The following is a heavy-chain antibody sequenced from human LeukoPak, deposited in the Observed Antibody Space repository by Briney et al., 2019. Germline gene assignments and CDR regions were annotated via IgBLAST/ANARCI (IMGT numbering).Heavy chain of an antibody. V-gene: IGHV3-30*04. CDR1: GFTFGSYA. CDR3: ARDPSPLGYCSGGSCPGIDY. J-gene: IGHJ4*02. D-gene: IGHD2-15*01. CDR2: ISCDGSNK. Sequence: GGSLRLSCAASGFTFGSYAMHWVRQAPGKGLEWVAVISCDGSNKYYADSVKGRFTISRDNSKNTLYLQMNSLRAEDTAVYYCARDPSPLGYCSGGSCPGIDYWGQGTLVTVSS.